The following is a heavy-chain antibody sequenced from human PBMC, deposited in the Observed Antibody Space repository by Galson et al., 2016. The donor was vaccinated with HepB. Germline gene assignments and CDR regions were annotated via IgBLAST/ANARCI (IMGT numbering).Heavy chain of an antibody. CDR2: IGAYNGNT. V-gene: IGHV1-18*01. J-gene: IGHJ6*04. CDR3: ARGGTMVQGIHFYYCIDV. CDR1: GYTFTNYG. Sequence: SVKVSCKASGYTFTNYGINWVRQAPGQGLEWMGWIGAYNGNTNYAQKLQARVTMTTDTSTSTAYMELRSLRSDDTALYYCARGGTMVQGIHFYYCIDVWGKGTTVTVSS. D-gene: IGHD3-10*01.